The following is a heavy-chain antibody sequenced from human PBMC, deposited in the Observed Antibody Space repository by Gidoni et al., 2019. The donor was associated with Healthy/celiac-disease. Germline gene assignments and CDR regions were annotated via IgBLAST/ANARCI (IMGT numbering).Heavy chain of an antibody. J-gene: IGHJ5*02. V-gene: IGHV1-69*01. Sequence: QVQLVQSGAEVKKPGSSVKVSCKASGGTFSSYAISWVRQAPGQGLEWMGGIMPIFGTANYAQKFQGRVTITADESTSTAYMELSSLRSEDTAVYYCARDYRTGYSSSLRGFDPWGQGTLVTVSS. CDR1: GGTFSSYA. D-gene: IGHD6-13*01. CDR2: IMPIFGTA. CDR3: ARDYRTGYSSSLRGFDP.